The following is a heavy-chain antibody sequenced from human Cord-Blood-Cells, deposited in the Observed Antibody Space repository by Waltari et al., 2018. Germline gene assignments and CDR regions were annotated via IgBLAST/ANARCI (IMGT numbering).Heavy chain of an antibody. Sequence: EVQLVESVGGLVKPEGSLRLSCAASGCTLSRYSMNCVRQAPWKGLEWVSSISSSSSYISYAESVKRRLTISRDNAKNSRYLQMNRLRAEDTAVYYCATSGSYYFDYWGQGTLVTVSS. CDR1: GCTLSRYS. CDR2: ISSSSSYI. D-gene: IGHD1-26*01. J-gene: IGHJ4*02. CDR3: ATSGSYYFDY. V-gene: IGHV3-21*01.